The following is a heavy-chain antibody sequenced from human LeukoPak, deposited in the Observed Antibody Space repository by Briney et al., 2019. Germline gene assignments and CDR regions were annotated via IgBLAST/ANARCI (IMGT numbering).Heavy chain of an antibody. J-gene: IGHJ4*01. CDR2: INPNSGGT. Sequence: ASLKVSCKASGYSFTGNYMHWVRQAPGQGLEWMGWINPNSGGTNYAQKFQGRVTMTRGTSISTAYMELSRVRSDETALYYCARSDVMSFGVVSHFYYWGQGTLVTGSS. CDR3: ARSDVMSFGVVSHFYY. V-gene: IGHV1-2*02. CDR1: GYSFTGNY. D-gene: IGHD3-3*01.